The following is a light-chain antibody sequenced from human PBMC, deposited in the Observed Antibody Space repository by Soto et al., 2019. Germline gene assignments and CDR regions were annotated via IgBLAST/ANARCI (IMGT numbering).Light chain of an antibody. J-gene: IGKJ2*02. CDR2: SAS. CDR3: QQSYSTPCT. CDR1: QSISTY. Sequence: DIQMTQSPSSLSASVGDRVTISCRASQSISTYLNWYQQKPGKAPKFLIYSASSLQSGVPSRFRGSGSGTDFTLTISSLRPEGFATYYFQQSYSTPCTFGQGTKLEIK. V-gene: IGKV1-39*01.